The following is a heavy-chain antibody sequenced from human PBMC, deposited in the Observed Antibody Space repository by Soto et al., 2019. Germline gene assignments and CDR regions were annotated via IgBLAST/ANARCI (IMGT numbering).Heavy chain of an antibody. CDR1: GYSFTNYW. Sequence: GESLKISCKGSGYSFTNYWISWVRQMPGKGLEWMGRIDPSDSYIKYSPSFQGHVTISADNSIITAYLQWSSLKASDTAMYYCARHDCSSTRCYNFGMDVWGQGTTVTVSS. V-gene: IGHV5-10-1*01. CDR2: IDPSDSYI. J-gene: IGHJ6*02. D-gene: IGHD2-2*02. CDR3: ARHDCSSTRCYNFGMDV.